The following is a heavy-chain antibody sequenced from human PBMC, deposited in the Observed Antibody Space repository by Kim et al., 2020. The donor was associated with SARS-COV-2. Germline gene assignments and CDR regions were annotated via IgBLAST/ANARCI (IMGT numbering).Heavy chain of an antibody. Sequence: DGGTTTYADSEKGRFTISRDNAKNKLYLQMNSRRVEDTAVYNCTRSIADWGQGTLVTVSS. D-gene: IGHD3-16*02. CDR2: DGGTT. V-gene: IGHV3-74*01. J-gene: IGHJ4*02. CDR3: TRSIAD.